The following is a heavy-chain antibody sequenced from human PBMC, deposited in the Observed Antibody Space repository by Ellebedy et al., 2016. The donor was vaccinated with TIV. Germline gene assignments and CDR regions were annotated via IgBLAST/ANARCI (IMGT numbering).Heavy chain of an antibody. CDR2: IYYSGST. Sequence: MPSETLSLTCTVSGGSVSSGSYYWSWIRQPPGKGLEWIGYIYYSGSTNYNPSLKSRVTISVDTSKNQFSLKLSSVTAADTAVYYCARGGWGSAIDYWGQGTLVTVSS. V-gene: IGHV4-61*01. J-gene: IGHJ4*02. CDR1: GGSVSSGSYY. D-gene: IGHD3-16*01. CDR3: ARGGWGSAIDY.